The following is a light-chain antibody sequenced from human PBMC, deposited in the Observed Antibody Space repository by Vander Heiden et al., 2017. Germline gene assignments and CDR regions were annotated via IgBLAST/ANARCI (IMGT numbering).Light chain of an antibody. V-gene: IGKV1-39*01. CDR2: AAS. J-gene: IGKJ1*01. Sequence: TSASSSLSASVGDTVTITCRASQSISTYLTWFQQKPGKAPKLLIYAASSLHGGVSSRFSGRGSGTDFTLTISSLQPEDFATYYCQQSNSTPWTFGHGTTVEIK. CDR3: QQSNSTPWT. CDR1: QSISTY.